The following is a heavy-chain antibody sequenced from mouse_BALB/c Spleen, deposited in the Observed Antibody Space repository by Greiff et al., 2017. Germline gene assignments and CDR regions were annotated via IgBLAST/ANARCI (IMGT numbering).Heavy chain of an antibody. CDR2: ISSGGSYT. Sequence: EVMLVESGGGLVQPGGSRKLSCAASGFTFSSYAMSWVRQSPEKRLEWVAEISSGGSYTYYPDTVTGRFTISRDNAKNTLYLEMSSLRSEDTAMYYCARKADGYYPFDYWGQGTTLTVSS. V-gene: IGHV5-9-4*01. D-gene: IGHD2-3*01. CDR3: ARKADGYYPFDY. J-gene: IGHJ2*01. CDR1: GFTFSSYA.